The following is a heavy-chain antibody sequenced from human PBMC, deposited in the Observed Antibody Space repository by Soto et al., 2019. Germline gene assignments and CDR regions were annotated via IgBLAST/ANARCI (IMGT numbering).Heavy chain of an antibody. D-gene: IGHD3-22*01. CDR1: GFTLSDHY. J-gene: IGHJ4*02. CDR3: AKDSGDSTGHLYYFDF. V-gene: IGHV3-72*01. CDR2: SRDKPQGYST. Sequence: PGGSLRLSCAGSGFTLSDHYIDWVRQAPGKCLEWVGRSRDKPQGYSTAYAASVKGRFTTSRDESKNSAYLQMNSLKTEDTAVYSCAKDSGDSTGHLYYFDFWGQGTLVTVSS.